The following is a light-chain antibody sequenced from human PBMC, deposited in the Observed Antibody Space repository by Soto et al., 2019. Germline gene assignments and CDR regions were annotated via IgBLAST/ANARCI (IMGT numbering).Light chain of an antibody. CDR1: SSDVGGYNY. CDR3: RSYAGTGTLV. V-gene: IGLV2-11*01. CDR2: AVS. Sequence: QSALTQPRSVSGSPGQSVTISCTGTSSDVGGYNYVSWYQQHPGKAPKLMIYAVSKRPSGVPDRFSGSKSGNTASLTISGLQAVDEADYYCRSYAGTGTLVFGGGTNLTVL. J-gene: IGLJ2*01.